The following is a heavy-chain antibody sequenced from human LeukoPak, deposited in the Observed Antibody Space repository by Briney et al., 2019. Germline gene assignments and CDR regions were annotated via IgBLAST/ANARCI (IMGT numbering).Heavy chain of an antibody. CDR2: ITYSGST. D-gene: IGHD3-3*01. CDR3: ARTRGYEFWSGFPHAIY. Sequence: PSETLSLTCSVSGGSLSSPNHYWSWIRQPPGKRLEWIGYITYSGSTNYNPSLTSRVTMSVDTSKNQFSLKLNSVTAADTAVYYCARTRGYEFWSGFPHAIYWGRGTLVTVSS. CDR1: GGSLSSPNHY. J-gene: IGHJ4*02. V-gene: IGHV4-61*01.